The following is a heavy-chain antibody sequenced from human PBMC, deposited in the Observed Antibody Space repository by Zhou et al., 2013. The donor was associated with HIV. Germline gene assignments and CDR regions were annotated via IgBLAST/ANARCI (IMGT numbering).Heavy chain of an antibody. CDR3: ARCYYDNSGCDF. J-gene: IGHJ4*02. CDR2: ISSYRGHT. D-gene: IGHD3-22*01. CDR1: GYTLTGFG. V-gene: IGHV1-18*01. Sequence: QVQLVQSGPEVKKPGASVKVSCKASGYTLTGFGISWVRQAPGQGLEWMGWISSYRGHTNYAQKFQGRVSVTTDTSTNTAYMELRSLRFDDTAVYYCARCYYDNSGCDFWGRGTLVTVSS.